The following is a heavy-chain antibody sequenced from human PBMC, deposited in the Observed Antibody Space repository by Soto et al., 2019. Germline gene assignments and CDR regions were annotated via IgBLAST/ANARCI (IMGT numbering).Heavy chain of an antibody. CDR1: GFTFSDYY. Sequence: LSLTCAASGFTFSDYYMSWIRQAPGKGLEWVSYISSSGSTIYYADSVKGRFTISRDNAKNSLYLQMNSLRAEDTAVYYCAGIVATSWFDPWGQGTLVTVSS. V-gene: IGHV3-11*01. CDR2: ISSSGSTI. J-gene: IGHJ5*02. CDR3: AGIVATSWFDP. D-gene: IGHD5-12*01.